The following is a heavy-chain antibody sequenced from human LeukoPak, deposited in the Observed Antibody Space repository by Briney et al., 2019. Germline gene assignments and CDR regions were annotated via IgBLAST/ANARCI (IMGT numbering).Heavy chain of an antibody. CDR1: GFTFSSYA. J-gene: IGHJ4*02. D-gene: IGHD3-22*01. CDR3: ARDLYYYYDSSGYGSPNDY. CDR2: ISGSGGST. Sequence: GGSLRLSCAASGFTFSSYAMSWVRQAPGKGLEWASAISGSGGSTYYADSVKGRFTISRDNSKNTLYLQMNSLRAEDTAVYYCARDLYYYYDSSGYGSPNDYWGQGTLVTVSS. V-gene: IGHV3-23*01.